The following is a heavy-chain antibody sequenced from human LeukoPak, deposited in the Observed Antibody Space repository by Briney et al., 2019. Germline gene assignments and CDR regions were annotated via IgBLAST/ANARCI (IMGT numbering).Heavy chain of an antibody. Sequence: GRSLRLSCAASGFTFSSYGMHWVRQAPGKGLEWVAVISYDGSNKYYADSVKGRFTTSRDNSKNTLYLQMNSLRAEDTAVYYCAKLIDYGGNSVSYWGQGTLVTVSS. CDR3: AKLIDYGGNSVSY. CDR1: GFTFSSYG. CDR2: ISYDGSNK. J-gene: IGHJ4*02. D-gene: IGHD4-23*01. V-gene: IGHV3-30*18.